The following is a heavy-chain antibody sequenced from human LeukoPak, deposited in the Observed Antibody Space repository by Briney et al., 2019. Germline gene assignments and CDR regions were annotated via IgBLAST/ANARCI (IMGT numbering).Heavy chain of an antibody. D-gene: IGHD3-3*01. CDR3: ARLYYDFWSGYYDTYYYYGMDV. V-gene: IGHV1-8*01. CDR2: MNPNSGNT. J-gene: IGHJ6*02. Sequence: ASVKVSCKASGYTFTSYDINWVRQATGQGPEWMGCMNPNSGNTGYAQKVQGRVTMTRNTSISTAYMELSSLRSEDTAVYYCARLYYDFWSGYYDTYYYYGMDVWGQGTTVTVSS. CDR1: GYTFTSYD.